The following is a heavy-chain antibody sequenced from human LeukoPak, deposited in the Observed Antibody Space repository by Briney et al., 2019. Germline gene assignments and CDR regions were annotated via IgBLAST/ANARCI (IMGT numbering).Heavy chain of an antibody. Sequence: ASAKVSCKASGYTFTSYGISWVRQAPGQGLEWMGWISAYNGNTNYAQKLQGRVTMTTDTSTSTAYMELRSLRSDDTAVYYCARGDYYDSSGYYYSEGDYWGQGTLVTVSS. CDR2: ISAYNGNT. CDR1: GYTFTSYG. CDR3: ARGDYYDSSGYYYSEGDY. V-gene: IGHV1-18*01. J-gene: IGHJ4*02. D-gene: IGHD3-22*01.